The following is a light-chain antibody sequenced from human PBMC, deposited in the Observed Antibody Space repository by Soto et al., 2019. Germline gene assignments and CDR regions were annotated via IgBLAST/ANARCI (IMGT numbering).Light chain of an antibody. CDR1: QSVSSSY. V-gene: IGKV3-20*01. J-gene: IGKJ1*01. CDR3: QQYGSSPWT. Sequence: EIVLTQSPGTLSLSPGERATLSCRASQSVSSSYLAWYQQKPGQAPRLLIYGASSRATGIPARFSGSGSGTDLTLTISRLEPEAFAVYYCQQYGSSPWTFGQGTKVLIK. CDR2: GAS.